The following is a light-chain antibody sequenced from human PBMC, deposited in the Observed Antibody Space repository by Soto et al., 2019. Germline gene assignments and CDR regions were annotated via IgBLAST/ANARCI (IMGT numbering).Light chain of an antibody. CDR2: EVS. J-gene: IGLJ3*02. V-gene: IGLV2-8*01. Sequence: QSALTQPPSASGSPGQSVTISCTGTSSDVGDYNYVSWYQQHPGKAPKLMIYEVSKRPSGVPDRFSGSKSGNTASLTVSGLQADDEDDYYCSSYAGSNNWVFGGGTKLTVL. CDR3: SSYAGSNNWV. CDR1: SSDVGDYNY.